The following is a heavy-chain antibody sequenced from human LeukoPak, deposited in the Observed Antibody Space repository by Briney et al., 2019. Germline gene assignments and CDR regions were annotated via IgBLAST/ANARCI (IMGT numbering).Heavy chain of an antibody. CDR2: INSDGSST. V-gene: IGHV3-74*01. J-gene: IGHJ5*02. CDR3: ANLLSPYCGGDCYS. D-gene: IGHD2-21*01. Sequence: GGSLRLSCAASGFTFSSYWMHWVRQAPGKGLVWVSRINSDGSSTSYADSVKGRFTISRDNAKNTLYLRMNSLRAEDTAVYYCANLLSPYCGGDCYSWGQGTLVTVSS. CDR1: GFTFSSYW.